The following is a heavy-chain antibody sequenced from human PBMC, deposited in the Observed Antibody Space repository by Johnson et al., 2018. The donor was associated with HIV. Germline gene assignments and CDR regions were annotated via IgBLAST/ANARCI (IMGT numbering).Heavy chain of an antibody. J-gene: IGHJ3*02. CDR2: ISGSGGST. D-gene: IGHD2-15*01. Sequence: QLAESGGGLVQPGGSLRLSCAASGFTFSSYAMSWVRQAPGKGLEWVSVISGSGGSTYYADSVKGRFTISRDNSKNTPYLQMNSLRAEDTAVYYCAKDRQRSPDIVVVVAAGRVIDIWGQGTMVTVSS. CDR1: GFTFSSYA. CDR3: AKDRQRSPDIVVVVAAGRVIDI. V-gene: IGHV3-23*04.